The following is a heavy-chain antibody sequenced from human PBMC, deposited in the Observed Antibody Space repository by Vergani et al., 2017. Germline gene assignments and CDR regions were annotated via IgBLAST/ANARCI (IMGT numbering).Heavy chain of an antibody. CDR3: ARSGIAAAGEDY. D-gene: IGHD6-13*01. V-gene: IGHV4-34*01. CDR1: GGSFSGYY. CDR2: INHSGST. J-gene: IGHJ4*02. Sequence: QVQLQQWGAGLLKPSETLSLTCAVYGGSFSGYYWSWIRQPPGKGLEWSGEINHSGSTNYNPSLKSRVTISVDTSKNQFSLKLSSVTAADTAVYYCARSGIAAAGEDYWGQGTLVTVSS.